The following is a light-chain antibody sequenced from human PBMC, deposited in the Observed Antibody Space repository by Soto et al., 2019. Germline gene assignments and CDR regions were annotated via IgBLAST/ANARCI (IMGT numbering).Light chain of an antibody. CDR1: SSNIGSNY. CDR2: KNN. J-gene: IGLJ2*01. Sequence: QSVLTQPPSASGTPGQRVTISCSGSSSNIGSNYVYWYHQFPGTAPKLLIYKNNQRPSGVPDRFSGSKSGPSASLAIGGLRSEDEADYYCAAWDDSLSGVVFGGGTKLTVL. V-gene: IGLV1-47*01. CDR3: AAWDDSLSGVV.